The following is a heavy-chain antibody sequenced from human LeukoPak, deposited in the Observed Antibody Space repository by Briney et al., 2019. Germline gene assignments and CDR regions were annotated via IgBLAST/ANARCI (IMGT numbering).Heavy chain of an antibody. CDR3: TRVGYIDEGIDY. CDR2: ISGSGDRT. J-gene: IGHJ4*02. V-gene: IGHV3-23*01. CDR1: GFSFANSV. Sequence: GGSLRLSCAASGFSFANSVISWIRQAPGKGPEWVSAISGSGDRTDYADSVRGRFTISRDNSKSTLYLQMNSLRAEDTAIYYCTRVGYIDEGIDYWGQGTLVTVSS. D-gene: IGHD5-24*01.